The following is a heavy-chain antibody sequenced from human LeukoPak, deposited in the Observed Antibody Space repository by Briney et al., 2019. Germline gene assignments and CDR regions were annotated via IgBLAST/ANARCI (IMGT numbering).Heavy chain of an antibody. CDR2: ISGSGGST. J-gene: IGHJ4*02. CDR3: AKDPPVGYRPESF. V-gene: IGHV3-23*01. CDR1: GFTFSSFA. Sequence: GGSLRLSCAASGFTFSSFAMSWVRQAPGKGLEWVSAISGSGGSTYYADSVKGRFTISRDNSKNTLYLQMNSRRAEDTAGYYCAKDPPVGYRPESFWGQGTLDTVSS. D-gene: IGHD3-16*02.